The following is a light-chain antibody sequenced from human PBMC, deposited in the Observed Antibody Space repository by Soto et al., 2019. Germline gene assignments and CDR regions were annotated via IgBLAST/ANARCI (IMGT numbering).Light chain of an antibody. J-gene: IGLJ2*01. CDR1: SSDVANYNL. CDR3: CSYAGSSILV. Sequence: QSALTQPASVSGSPGQSITISCTGTSSDVANYNLVSWYQQHPGKAPELMIYEGSKRPSGVSNRFSGSKSGNTASLTISGLQAEDEADYFCCSYAGSSILVFGGGTKLTVL. CDR2: EGS. V-gene: IGLV2-23*01.